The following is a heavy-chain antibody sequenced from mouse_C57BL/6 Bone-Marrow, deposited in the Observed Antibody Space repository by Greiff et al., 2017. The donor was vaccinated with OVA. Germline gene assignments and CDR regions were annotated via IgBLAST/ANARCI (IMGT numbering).Heavy chain of an antibody. CDR3: GRGTGLDY. V-gene: IGHV1-31*01. J-gene: IGHJ2*01. D-gene: IGHD3-3*01. Sequence: VQLQQSGPELVKPGASVKISCKASGFSFTGYYMPWVKQSHGNILDWIGYIYPYNGVPSSTQKFKGQATLTVDTSSNTAYMELRSLTAEDSAGYYCGRGTGLDYWGQGTTLTVSS. CDR1: GFSFTGYY. CDR2: IYPYNGVP.